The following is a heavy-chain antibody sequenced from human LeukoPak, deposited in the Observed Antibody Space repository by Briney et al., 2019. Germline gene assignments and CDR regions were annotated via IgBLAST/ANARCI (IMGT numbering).Heavy chain of an antibody. J-gene: IGHJ4*02. V-gene: IGHV3-7*01. CDR3: ARQRGSGCLDY. Sequence: GGSLRLSCAASRFTLSNYWMSWVLQAPGKGLQWVANIKQDGSETYYVDSVKGRFTISRDNAKNSLSLQMNSLRAEDTAVYYCARQRGSGCLDYWGQGTLVTVSS. D-gene: IGHD6-19*01. CDR1: RFTLSNYW. CDR2: IKQDGSET.